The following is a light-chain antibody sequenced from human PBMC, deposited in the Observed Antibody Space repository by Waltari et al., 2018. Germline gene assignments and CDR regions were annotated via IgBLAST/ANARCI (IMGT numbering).Light chain of an antibody. V-gene: IGLV3-21*01. Sequence: SYVLTQLPSVLVATGLTASITLWGNNIVSKSVHWYRQSPGQAPVLVIFYDKDRPARIPERFSGSNSGTTATLTISRVEAGDEADYYCQVWDSSTSHVVFGAGTKLTVL. CDR2: YDK. CDR3: QVWDSSTSHVV. J-gene: IGLJ2*01. CDR1: NIVSKS.